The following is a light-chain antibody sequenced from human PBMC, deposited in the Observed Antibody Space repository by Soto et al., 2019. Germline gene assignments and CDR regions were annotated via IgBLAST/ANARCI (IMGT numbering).Light chain of an antibody. CDR3: SSFASSGTLL. Sequence: QSVLTQPASVSGSPGQSISISCIGTSSDVGGYNFVSWYQQHPGKAPKLMICDVSNRPSGVSNRFSGSKSGNTASLTISGLQAEDEADYYCSSFASSGTLLFGGGTKLTVL. V-gene: IGLV2-14*01. J-gene: IGLJ2*01. CDR2: DVS. CDR1: SSDVGGYNF.